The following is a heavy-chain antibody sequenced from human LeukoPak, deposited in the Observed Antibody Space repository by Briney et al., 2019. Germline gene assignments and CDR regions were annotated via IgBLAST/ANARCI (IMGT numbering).Heavy chain of an antibody. CDR3: ARHMGLGYSYGYPYFDY. J-gene: IGHJ4*02. D-gene: IGHD5-18*01. CDR2: IYYSGST. CDR1: GGSISSYY. Sequence: SETLSLTCAVSGGSISSYYWSWIRQPPGKGLEWIGYIYYSGSTNYNPSLKSRVTISVDTSKNQFSLKLSSVTAADTAVYYCARHMGLGYSYGYPYFDYWGQGTLVTVSS. V-gene: IGHV4-59*08.